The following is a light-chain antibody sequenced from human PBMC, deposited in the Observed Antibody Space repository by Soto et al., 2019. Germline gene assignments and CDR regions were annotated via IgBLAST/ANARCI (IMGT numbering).Light chain of an antibody. CDR2: DAS. J-gene: IGKJ5*01. CDR3: QQGGT. V-gene: IGKV3-11*01. CDR1: QSVNSY. Sequence: EIVLTQSPATLSLSPGERATLSCRASQSVNSYLAWYQQKPGQAPRLLIYDASNRATGIPARFSGSGSGTDFTLTIRSLEPKYFAVYYCQQGGTFGQGTRLEIK.